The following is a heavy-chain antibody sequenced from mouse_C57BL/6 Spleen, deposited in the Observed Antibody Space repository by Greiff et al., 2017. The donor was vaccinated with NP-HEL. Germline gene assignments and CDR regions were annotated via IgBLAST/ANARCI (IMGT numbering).Heavy chain of an antibody. CDR3: ASTCYGSDY. V-gene: IGHV1-50*01. D-gene: IGHD1-1*01. CDR2: IDPSDSYT. J-gene: IGHJ2*01. CDR1: GYTFTSYW. Sequence: QVQLQQPGAELVKPGASVKLSCKASGYTFTSYWMQWVKQRPGQGLEWIGEIDPSDSYTNYNQKFKGKATLTVDTSSSTAYMQLSSLTSEDSAVYYCASTCYGSDYWGQGTTLTVSS.